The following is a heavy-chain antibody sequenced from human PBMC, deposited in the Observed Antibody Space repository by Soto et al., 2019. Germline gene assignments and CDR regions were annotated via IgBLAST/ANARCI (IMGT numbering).Heavy chain of an antibody. Sequence: GASVKVSCKASGYTFTSYAMHWVRQAPGQRLEWMGWINAGNGNTKYSQKFQGRVTITRDTSASTAYMELSSLRSEDTAVYYCARDSKVYAIAAFDIWGQGTMVTVSS. CDR2: INAGNGNT. V-gene: IGHV1-3*01. D-gene: IGHD2-8*01. CDR3: ARDSKVYAIAAFDI. CDR1: GYTFTSYA. J-gene: IGHJ3*02.